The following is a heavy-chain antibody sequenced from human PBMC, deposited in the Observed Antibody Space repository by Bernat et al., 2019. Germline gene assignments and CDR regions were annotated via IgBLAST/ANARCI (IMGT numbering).Heavy chain of an antibody. J-gene: IGHJ4*02. CDR3: ARGPPSNIAVAGTSSY. CDR2: INSDGSST. Sequence: EVQLVESGGGLVQPGGSLRLSCAASGFTFSSYWMHWVRQAPGKGLVWVSRINSDGSSTSYADSVKGRLTISRDNAKNTLYLQMNSLRAEDTAVYYCARGPPSNIAVAGTSSYWGQGTLVTVSS. CDR1: GFTFSSYW. V-gene: IGHV3-74*01. D-gene: IGHD6-19*01.